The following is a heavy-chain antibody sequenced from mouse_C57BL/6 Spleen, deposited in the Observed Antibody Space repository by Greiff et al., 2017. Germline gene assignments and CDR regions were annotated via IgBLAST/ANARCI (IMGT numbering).Heavy chain of an antibody. CDR1: GYTFTDYY. CDR3: ANYDYSFAY. Sequence: VQLQQSGPELVKPGASVKISCKASGYTFTDYYMNWVKQSHGKSLEWIGDINPNNGGTSYNQKFKGKATLTVDKSSSTAYMELRSLTSEDSAVYYCANYDYSFAYWGKGTLVTVSA. V-gene: IGHV1-26*01. J-gene: IGHJ3*01. CDR2: INPNNGGT. D-gene: IGHD2-4*01.